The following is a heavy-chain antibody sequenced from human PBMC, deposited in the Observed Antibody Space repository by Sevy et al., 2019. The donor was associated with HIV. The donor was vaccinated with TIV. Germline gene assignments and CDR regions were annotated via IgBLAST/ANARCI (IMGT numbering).Heavy chain of an antibody. V-gene: IGHV3-48*02. Sequence: GGSLRLSCAASGFTFSSYSMNWVRQAPGKGLEWVSYISSSNSTIYYADSVKGRFTISRDNAKNSLYLQMNSLRDEDTAVYYCARGTSGGVYYYYYYMDVWGKGTTVTVSS. D-gene: IGHD2-8*02. CDR2: ISSSNSTI. CDR1: GFTFSSYS. J-gene: IGHJ6*03. CDR3: ARGTSGGVYYYYYYMDV.